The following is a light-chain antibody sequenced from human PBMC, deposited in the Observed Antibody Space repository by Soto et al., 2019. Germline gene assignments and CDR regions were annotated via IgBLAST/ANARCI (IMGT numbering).Light chain of an antibody. CDR3: NSYTSSTDYV. J-gene: IGLJ1*01. Sequence: QSVLSQPASASGSPGHLITISCTGASSDVGRYNYVSWYQLHPGKAPKLIIYEVSNRPSGVSNRFSGSKSGNTASLTISGLRAEEEADYYCNSYTSSTDYVFGTGTNVTVL. CDR1: SSDVGRYNY. V-gene: IGLV2-14*01. CDR2: EVS.